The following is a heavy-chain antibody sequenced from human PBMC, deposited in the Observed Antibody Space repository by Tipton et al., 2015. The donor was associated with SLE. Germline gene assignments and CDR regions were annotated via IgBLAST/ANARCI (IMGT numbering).Heavy chain of an antibody. CDR1: GGSFSGYY. J-gene: IGHJ4*02. Sequence: TLSLTCAVYGGSFSGYYWSWIRQPPGKGLEWIGEGNPSGNTNYNPSLQSRVTIFVDMSKDQLSLKMTSVTAADTAVYYCATSPLTLWGQGTLVTVSS. CDR2: GNPSGNT. CDR3: ATSPLTL. D-gene: IGHD2-2*01. V-gene: IGHV4-34*01.